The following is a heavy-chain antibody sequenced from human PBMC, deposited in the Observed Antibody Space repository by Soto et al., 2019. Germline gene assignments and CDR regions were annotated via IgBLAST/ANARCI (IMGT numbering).Heavy chain of an antibody. Sequence: PSETLSLTCTVSGGSISSSSYYWGWIRQPPGKGLEWIGSIYYSGSTYYNPSLKSRVTISVDTSKNQFSLKLSSVTAADTAVYYCARRPGYGHDFDVWGQGTMVT. V-gene: IGHV4-39*01. CDR1: GGSISSSSYY. CDR2: IYYSGST. J-gene: IGHJ3*01. D-gene: IGHD5-18*01. CDR3: ARRPGYGHDFDV.